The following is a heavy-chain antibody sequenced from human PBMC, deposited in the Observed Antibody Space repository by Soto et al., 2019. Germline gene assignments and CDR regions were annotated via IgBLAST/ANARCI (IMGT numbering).Heavy chain of an antibody. Sequence: PGGSLRLSCAASGFTFSSYEMNWVRLAPGKGLEWVSYISSSGSTIYYADSVKGRFTISRDNAKNSLYLQMNSLRAEDTAVYYSARDGLTFGVVIMDYYGMDVWGQGTTVTVSS. J-gene: IGHJ6*02. D-gene: IGHD3-3*01. V-gene: IGHV3-48*03. CDR1: GFTFSSYE. CDR3: ARDGLTFGVVIMDYYGMDV. CDR2: ISSSGSTI.